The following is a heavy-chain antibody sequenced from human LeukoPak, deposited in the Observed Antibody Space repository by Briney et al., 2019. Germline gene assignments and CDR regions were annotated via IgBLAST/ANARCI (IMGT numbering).Heavy chain of an antibody. V-gene: IGHV3-23*01. CDR3: GKTTTGYSSGRYPGWPVDY. CDR2: IFGGGSP. CDR1: GFTFGSYA. Sequence: QAGGSLRLSCAASGFTFGSYAMYWVRQAPGKGLEWVSGIFGGGSPHYADSVKGRFTISRDNSKNTVYLQMNSLRVEDTAVYYCGKTTTGYSSGRYPGWPVDYWGQGTLVTVSS. D-gene: IGHD6-19*01. J-gene: IGHJ4*02.